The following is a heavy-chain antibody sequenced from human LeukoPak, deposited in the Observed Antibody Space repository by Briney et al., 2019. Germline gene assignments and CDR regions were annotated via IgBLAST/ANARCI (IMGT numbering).Heavy chain of an antibody. J-gene: IGHJ3*02. CDR1: GLTFSSYG. D-gene: IGHD6-13*01. CDR2: IRDDVTNK. V-gene: IGHV3-30*02. CDR3: AKPTSGYSTSWNAFDI. Sequence: GGSLTLSCAPSGLTFSSYGMHWVRHAPGKGLEWVAFIRDDVTNKYYAEPAKGRVTISRDNSKNTLYLQMNSLRAEDTAVYYCAKPTSGYSTSWNAFDIWGEGTMVTVSS.